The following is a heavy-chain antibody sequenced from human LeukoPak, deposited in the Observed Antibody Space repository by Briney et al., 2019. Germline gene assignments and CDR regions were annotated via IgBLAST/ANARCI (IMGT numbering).Heavy chain of an antibody. CDR1: GFTFTSYA. J-gene: IGHJ4*02. Sequence: GGSLRLSCAASGFTFTSYAMHGVRQAPGKGLECVAGISNDGSDKYYPDSVKGRFTISRDNSENTLYVQMNSLRAEDSAVYYCARGTYYYDSSGYYSGGLGYWGQGTLVTVSS. D-gene: IGHD3-22*01. CDR2: ISNDGSDK. V-gene: IGHV3-30*04. CDR3: ARGTYYYDSSGYYSGGLGY.